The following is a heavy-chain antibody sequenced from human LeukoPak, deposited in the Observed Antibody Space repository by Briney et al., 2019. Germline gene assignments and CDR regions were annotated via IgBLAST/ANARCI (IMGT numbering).Heavy chain of an antibody. CDR1: GFTFSTYN. J-gene: IGHJ4*02. Sequence: GGSLRLSCAASGFTFSTYNMNWVRQAPEKGLEWISYINADSSTIQYADSVRGRFTTSRDNAKNSLYLQMNSLRAEDTAVYYCVRDNSRGQSLGVIYWGQGSLVTVSS. CDR2: INADSSTI. D-gene: IGHD3-22*01. CDR3: VRDNSRGQSLGVIY. V-gene: IGHV3-48*01.